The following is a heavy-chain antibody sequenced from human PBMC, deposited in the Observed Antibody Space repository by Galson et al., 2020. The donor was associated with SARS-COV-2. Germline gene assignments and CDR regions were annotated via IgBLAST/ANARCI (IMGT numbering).Heavy chain of an antibody. CDR1: GDTLRNSW. V-gene: IGHV3-7*01. CDR3: ARESAGAYAL. CDR2: IKQLGSDK. J-gene: IGHJ3*01. Sequence: GGSLRLSCRDSGDTLRNSWMSWVRQAPGKGLEWVANIKQLGSDKYYVDSVKGRFTISGDYARNSLFLQMNSLRVEDTAIYYCARESAGAYALWGQGTMVTVSS.